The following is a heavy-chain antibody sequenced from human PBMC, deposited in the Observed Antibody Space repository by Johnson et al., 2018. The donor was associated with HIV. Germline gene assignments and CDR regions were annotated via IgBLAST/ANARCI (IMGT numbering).Heavy chain of an antibody. J-gene: IGHJ3*02. CDR1: GFTFSSYA. CDR3: ATSYSSSSGNNDYAFDI. Sequence: QVQLVESGGGVVQPGRSLRLSCAASGFTFSSYAMHWVRQAPGKGLEWVAVISYDGSNKYYADSVKGRFTISRDNSKNTLYLQMNSLRAEDTTVYYCATSYSSSSGNNDYAFDIWGQGTMVTDAS. D-gene: IGHD6-6*01. V-gene: IGHV3-30*04. CDR2: ISYDGSNK.